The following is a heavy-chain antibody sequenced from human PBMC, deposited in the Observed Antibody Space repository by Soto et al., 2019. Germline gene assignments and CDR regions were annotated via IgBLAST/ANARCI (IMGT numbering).Heavy chain of an antibody. CDR2: INPNSGGT. Sequence: ASVKVSCKASGYTFTGYYMHWVRQAPGQGLEWMGWINPNSGGTNYAQKFQGRVTMTRDTSISTAYMELSRLRSDDTAVYYCARGPYYYVSSGYYYRTFVFWGQGTLVTVSS. D-gene: IGHD3-22*01. J-gene: IGHJ4*02. V-gene: IGHV1-2*02. CDR3: ARGPYYYVSSGYYYRTFVF. CDR1: GYTFTGYY.